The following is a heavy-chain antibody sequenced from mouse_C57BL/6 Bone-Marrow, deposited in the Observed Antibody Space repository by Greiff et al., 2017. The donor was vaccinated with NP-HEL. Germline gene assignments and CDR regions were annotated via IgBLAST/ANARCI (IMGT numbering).Heavy chain of an antibody. CDR2: IYPGNSDT. CDR1: GYTFTSYW. V-gene: IGHV1-5*01. CDR3: TYGNYYYAMYY. Sequence: VQLQQSGTVLARPGASVKMSCKTSGYTFTSYWMHWVKQRPGQGLEWIGAIYPGNSDTSYSQKFKGKAKLTAVTSASTAYMELSSLTNDDSAVYYCTYGNYYYAMYYWGQGTSVTVSS. D-gene: IGHD2-1*01. J-gene: IGHJ4*01.